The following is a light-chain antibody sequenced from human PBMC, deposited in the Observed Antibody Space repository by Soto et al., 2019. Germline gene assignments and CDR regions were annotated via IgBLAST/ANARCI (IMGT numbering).Light chain of an antibody. CDR1: SSDVGGYNY. CDR2: EVS. CDR3: SSYEGSSPLDV. V-gene: IGLV2-14*01. Sequence: QSLLTQPASLSGSPGQSITISCTGTSSDVGGYNYVSWYQQHPGKAPKLMIYEVSNRPSGVSNRFSGSKSGNTASLTISGLQAEDEADYYCSSYEGSSPLDVFGTGTKVTVL. J-gene: IGLJ1*01.